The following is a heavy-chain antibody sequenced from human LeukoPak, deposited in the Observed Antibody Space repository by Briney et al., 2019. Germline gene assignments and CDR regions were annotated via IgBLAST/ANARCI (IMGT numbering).Heavy chain of an antibody. D-gene: IGHD3-3*01. CDR1: GFTFSNYG. CDR3: TRQSENFSLDY. Sequence: AGGSLRLSCAASGFTFSNYGMHWVRQAPGKGLEWVAIIWHDGSDKYYADSVKSRFTISRDNSKNTLYLQMNSLRAEDTAVYFCTRQSENFSLDYWGQGTLVTVSS. V-gene: IGHV3-33*01. CDR2: IWHDGSDK. J-gene: IGHJ4*02.